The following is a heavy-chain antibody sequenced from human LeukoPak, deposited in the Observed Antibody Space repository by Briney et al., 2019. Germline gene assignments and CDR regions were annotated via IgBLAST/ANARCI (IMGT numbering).Heavy chain of an antibody. Sequence: PGGSLRLSCVASGFTFSNVWMAWVRQAPGKGLEWVANINEDGSTKQYVDSVRGRFTISRDNAKNSLYLEMNSLRAEDTGLYHCARDMKGNLDYCGQGTLVTVSS. CDR1: GFTFSNVW. D-gene: IGHD3-16*01. J-gene: IGHJ4*02. V-gene: IGHV3-7*01. CDR3: ARDMKGNLDY. CDR2: INEDGSTK.